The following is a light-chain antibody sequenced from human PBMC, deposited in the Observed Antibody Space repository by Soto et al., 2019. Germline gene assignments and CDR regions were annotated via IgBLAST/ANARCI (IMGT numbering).Light chain of an antibody. V-gene: IGLV1-51*01. CDR2: DNN. CDR3: GTWDSSLPVSVV. CDR1: SSNIGSNY. Sequence: QSVLTQPPSVSAAPGEKVSSSSSGGSSNIGSNYVSWYQQLPGAAPKLLIYDNNKRPSGIPDRFSGSTSGTSATLGITGLQTGDEADYDCGTWDSSLPVSVVFGGGTKLTVL. J-gene: IGLJ2*01.